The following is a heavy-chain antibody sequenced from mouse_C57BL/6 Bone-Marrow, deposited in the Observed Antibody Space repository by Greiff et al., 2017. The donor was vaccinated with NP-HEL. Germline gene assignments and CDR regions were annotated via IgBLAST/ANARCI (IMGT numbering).Heavy chain of an antibody. V-gene: IGHV7-1*01. Sequence: EVHLVESGGGLVQSGRSLRLSCATSGFTFSDFYMEWVRQAPGKGLEWIAASRNKANDYTTEYSASVKGRFIVSRDTSQSILYLQMNALRAEDTASYYCARDNWDWYFDVWGRGTTVTVSS. CDR3: ARDNWDWYFDV. J-gene: IGHJ1*03. D-gene: IGHD4-1*01. CDR2: SRNKANDYTT. CDR1: GFTFSDFY.